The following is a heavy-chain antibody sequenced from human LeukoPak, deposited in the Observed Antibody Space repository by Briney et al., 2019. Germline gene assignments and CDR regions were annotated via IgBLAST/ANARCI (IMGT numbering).Heavy chain of an antibody. D-gene: IGHD2-2*01. J-gene: IGHJ5*02. CDR2: IWYDGSNK. Sequence: GGSLRLSCAASGFTFSSCGMHWVRQAPGEGLEWVAVIWYDGSNKYYADSVKGRFTISRDNSKNTLYLQMNSPRAEDTAVYYCAKAGYCSSTSCWYDWFDPWGQGTLVTVSS. CDR1: GFTFSSCG. V-gene: IGHV3-33*06. CDR3: AKAGYCSSTSCWYDWFDP.